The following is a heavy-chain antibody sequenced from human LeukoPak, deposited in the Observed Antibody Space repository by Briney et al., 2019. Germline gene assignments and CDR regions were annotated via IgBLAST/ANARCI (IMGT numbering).Heavy chain of an antibody. Sequence: TSETLSLTCTVSGGSVSSGTHYWTWIRQPPGKGLEWIAYISYNENTNYNPSLKSRLTISLDTSSNQFSLRLSSVTAADTAVYYCAREASLVRGIFITRYGLDVWGKGTTVTVSS. V-gene: IGHV4-61*01. CDR2: ISYNENT. J-gene: IGHJ6*04. D-gene: IGHD3-10*01. CDR3: AREASLVRGIFITRYGLDV. CDR1: GGSVSSGTHY.